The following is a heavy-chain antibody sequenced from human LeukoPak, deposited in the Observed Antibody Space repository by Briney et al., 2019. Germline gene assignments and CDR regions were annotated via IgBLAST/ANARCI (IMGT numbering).Heavy chain of an antibody. CDR1: GFSFSSYA. CDR2: IGGSGGSI. Sequence: PGGSLRLSCTGSGFSFSSYAMSWVRQAPGKGLEGVLGIGGSGGSIYYADSVKGRFTISRDNSKNTLYLQMNSLRAEDTAVYYCARDGFSGGNCYAPPGYCGQGTLVTVST. V-gene: IGHV3-23*01. J-gene: IGHJ4*02. D-gene: IGHD2-15*01. CDR3: ARDGFSGGNCYAPPGY.